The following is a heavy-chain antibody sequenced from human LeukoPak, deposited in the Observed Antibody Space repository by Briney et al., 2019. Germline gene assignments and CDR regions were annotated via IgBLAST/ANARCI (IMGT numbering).Heavy chain of an antibody. V-gene: IGHV1-2*02. D-gene: IGHD1-1*01. Sequence: ASVKVSCKASGYTFTGYYMHWVRQAPGQGLEWMGWINPNSGGTNYAQKFQGRVTMTRDTSISTAYMELSRLRSDDTAVYYCARLVVQLFTYYFDYWGQGTLVTVSS. J-gene: IGHJ4*02. CDR1: GYTFTGYY. CDR3: ARLVVQLFTYYFDY. CDR2: INPNSGGT.